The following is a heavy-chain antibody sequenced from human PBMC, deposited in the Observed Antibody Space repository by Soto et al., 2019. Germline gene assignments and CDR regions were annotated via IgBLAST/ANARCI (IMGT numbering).Heavy chain of an antibody. D-gene: IGHD3-3*01. Sequence: PGGSLRLSCAASGFSFRDHSMNWVRQAPGKGLEWISYIRGTTTISYADSVKGRFTISRDNSKNTLYLQMNSLRAEDTAVYYCAREARPPYYDFWSGFAPDYYYGMDVWGQGTTVTVSS. CDR1: GFSFRDHS. V-gene: IGHV3-48*01. CDR3: AREARPPYYDFWSGFAPDYYYGMDV. J-gene: IGHJ6*02. CDR2: IRGTTTI.